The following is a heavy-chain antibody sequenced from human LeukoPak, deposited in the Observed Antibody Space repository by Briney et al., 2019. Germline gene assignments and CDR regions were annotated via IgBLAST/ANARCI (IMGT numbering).Heavy chain of an antibody. V-gene: IGHV1-18*01. J-gene: IGHJ4*02. CDR2: ISAYNGNT. D-gene: IGHD3-22*01. CDR3: AKYYYDSSGYYSFDY. CDR1: GYTFTSYG. Sequence: GASVKVSCKASGYTFTSYGISWVRQAPGQGLEWMGWISAYNGNTNYAQKLQGRVTMTTDTSTSTAYMELRSLRSDDTAVYYCAKYYYDSSGYYSFDYWGQGTLVTVSS.